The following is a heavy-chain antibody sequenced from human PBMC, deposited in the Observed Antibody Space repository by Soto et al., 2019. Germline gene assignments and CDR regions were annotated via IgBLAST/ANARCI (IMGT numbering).Heavy chain of an antibody. D-gene: IGHD3-22*01. CDR2: INHSGGT. CDR3: ARGSVDTVDSSGFYEY. V-gene: IGHV4-34*01. Sequence: ETLSLTCAVYGGSFSAYYWSWIRQPPGRGLEWIGEINHSGGTSYNPSLKSRVTISVDTSKSQFSLKLTSVTAADRAVYYCARGSVDTVDSSGFYEYWGQRTPVTVSS. J-gene: IGHJ4*02. CDR1: GGSFSAYY.